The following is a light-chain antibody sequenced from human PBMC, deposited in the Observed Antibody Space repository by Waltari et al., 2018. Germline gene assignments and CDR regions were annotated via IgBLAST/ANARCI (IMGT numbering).Light chain of an antibody. J-gene: IGLJ2*01. V-gene: IGLV2-23*02. CDR3: CSYAGASTHVV. Sequence: QSALTQPASVSGSPGQSITISCTGTSSDVGSYNLVSWYQQHPGKAPKLMIYEVTKRPSGVSNRCSGSKSGNTASLTISGLQAEDESDYYCCSYAGASTHVVFGGGTKVTVL. CDR1: SSDVGSYNL. CDR2: EVT.